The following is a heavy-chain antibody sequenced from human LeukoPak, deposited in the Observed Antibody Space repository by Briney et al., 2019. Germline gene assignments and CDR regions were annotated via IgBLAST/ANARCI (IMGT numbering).Heavy chain of an antibody. D-gene: IGHD4-17*01. J-gene: IGHJ4*02. CDR3: ARQGPYGDYSH. V-gene: IGHV3-21*01. Sequence: GGSLRLSCAASGFTFSSYSMNWVRQAPGKGLEWDSSISSSSYILYADSVKGRFTISRGNAKNSLFLQINSLRAEDTAVYYCARQGPYGDYSHWGQGTMVTVSS. CDR1: GFTFSSYS. CDR2: ISSSSYI.